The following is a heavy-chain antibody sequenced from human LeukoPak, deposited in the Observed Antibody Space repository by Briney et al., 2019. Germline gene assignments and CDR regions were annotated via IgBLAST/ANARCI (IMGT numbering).Heavy chain of an antibody. V-gene: IGHV4-59*12. CDR1: GGSISSYY. D-gene: IGHD5-18*01. CDR2: IYYSGST. J-gene: IGHJ6*03. Sequence: SETLSLTCTVSGGSISSYYWSWIRQPPGKGLEWIGYIYYSGSTNYNPSLKSRVTISVDTSKNQFSLKLSSVTAADTAVYYCARRRSGYSYANYYYYYMDVWGKGTTVTVSS. CDR3: ARRRSGYSYANYYYYYMDV.